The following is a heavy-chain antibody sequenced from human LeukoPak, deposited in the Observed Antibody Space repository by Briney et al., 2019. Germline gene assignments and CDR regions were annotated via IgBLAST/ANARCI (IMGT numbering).Heavy chain of an antibody. Sequence: QAGGSLRLSCAASGFSVGTNYMTWVRQAPGKGLEWVSMIYAGGNTYYRDSVKGRFTISRDNAKHSLYLQMNSLRAEDTAVYYCARDQYSSGWYKFWGQGTLVTVSS. CDR2: IYAGGNT. J-gene: IGHJ4*02. CDR3: ARDQYSSGWYKF. CDR1: GFSVGTNY. V-gene: IGHV3-53*01. D-gene: IGHD6-19*01.